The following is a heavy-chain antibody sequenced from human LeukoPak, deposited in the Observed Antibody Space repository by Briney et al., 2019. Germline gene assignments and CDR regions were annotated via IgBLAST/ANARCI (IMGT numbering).Heavy chain of an antibody. V-gene: IGHV4-61*02. CDR1: GGSISSGSYY. Sequence: SETLSLTCTVSGGSISSGSYYWSWIRQPAGKGLEWIGRISSSGSTNYNPSLKSRVTISVDTSKNQFSLKLSSVTAADTAVYYCARRGPRLLWFGELPQGFDYWGQGTLVTVSS. CDR3: ARRGPRLLWFGELPQGFDY. CDR2: ISSSGST. J-gene: IGHJ4*02. D-gene: IGHD3-10*01.